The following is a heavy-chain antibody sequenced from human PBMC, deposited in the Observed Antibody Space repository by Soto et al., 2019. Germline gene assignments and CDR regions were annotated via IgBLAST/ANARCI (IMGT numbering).Heavy chain of an antibody. V-gene: IGHV4-4*02. CDR1: GGSFTSNNW. J-gene: IGHJ4*02. D-gene: IGHD1-7*01. CDR3: ASRDPGTSVDY. CDR2: IYRTGST. Sequence: XETLSLTCTVSGGSFTSNNWWTWVRQPPGQGLEWIGEIYRTGSTNYNPSLKSRVTISLDKSENQFSLKVTSLTAADTAVYYCASRDPGTSVDYWGQGSLVTSPQ.